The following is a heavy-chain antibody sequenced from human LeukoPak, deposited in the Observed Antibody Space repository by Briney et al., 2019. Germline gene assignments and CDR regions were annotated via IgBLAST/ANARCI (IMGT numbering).Heavy chain of an antibody. CDR1: GYSFTSYW. J-gene: IGHJ4*02. V-gene: IGHV5-10-1*01. D-gene: IGHD6-13*01. CDR3: ATREVAAPGGDYFDY. Sequence: KPGVSLRISCKGSGYSFTSYWITWVRQMPGKGLEWMGTIDPSDSYTKYSPSFQGHVTTSADKSISTAYLQWSSLKASDTAMYYCATREVAAPGGDYFDYWGQGTLVTVSS. CDR2: IDPSDSYT.